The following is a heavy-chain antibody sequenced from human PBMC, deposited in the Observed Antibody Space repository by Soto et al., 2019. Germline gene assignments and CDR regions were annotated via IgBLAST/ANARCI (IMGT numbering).Heavy chain of an antibody. CDR2: IYYSGST. CDR3: ARVVSRTRDFLSGYSHPNNNLFDP. V-gene: IGHV4-30-4*01. CDR1: GGSISSGDYY. D-gene: IGHD3-3*01. J-gene: IGHJ5*02. Sequence: SETLSLTCTVSGGSISSGDYYWSWIRQPPGKGLEWIGYIYYSGSTYYNPSLKSRVTISVDTSKNQFSLKLSSVTAADTAVYYCARVVSRTRDFLSGYSHPNNNLFDPWGQGSLVTVSS.